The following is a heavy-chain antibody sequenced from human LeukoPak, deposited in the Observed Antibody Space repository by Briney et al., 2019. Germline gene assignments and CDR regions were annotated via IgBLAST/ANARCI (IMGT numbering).Heavy chain of an antibody. D-gene: IGHD3-22*01. V-gene: IGHV1-69*05. CDR2: IIPIFGTA. CDR3: ARDRDSRGWEFQH. Sequence: SVKVSCKASGYTFTSYGISWVRQAPGQGLEWMGRIIPIFGTANYAQKFQGRVTITTDESTSTAYMELSSLRSEDTAVYYCARDRDSRGWEFQHWGQGTLVTVSS. CDR1: GYTFTSYG. J-gene: IGHJ1*01.